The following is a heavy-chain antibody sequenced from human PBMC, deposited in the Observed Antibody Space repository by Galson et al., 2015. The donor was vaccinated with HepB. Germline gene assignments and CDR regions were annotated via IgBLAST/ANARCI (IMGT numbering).Heavy chain of an antibody. CDR3: AKGGAYCGGDCYFRDAFDI. Sequence: SLRLSCAASGFTFSNYWMHWVRRAPGKGLVWVSRIKNDGSTTDYADSVKGRFTISRDNAKNSLYLQMNSLRAEDTALYYCAKGGAYCGGDCYFRDAFDIWGQGTTVTVSS. CDR2: IKNDGSTT. D-gene: IGHD2-21*01. CDR1: GFTFSNYW. V-gene: IGHV3-74*01. J-gene: IGHJ3*02.